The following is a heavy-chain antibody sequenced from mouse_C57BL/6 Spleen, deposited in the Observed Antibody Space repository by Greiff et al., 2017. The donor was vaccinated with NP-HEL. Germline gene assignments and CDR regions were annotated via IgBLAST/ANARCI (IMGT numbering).Heavy chain of an antibody. D-gene: IGHD1-1*02. CDR2: IHPNSGST. Sequence: VQLQQPGAELVKPGASVKLSCKASGYTFTSYWMHWVKQRPGQGLEWIGMIHPNSGSTNYNEKFKSKATLTVDKSSSTAYMQLSSLTSEDSAVYYCARRWDYYAMDYWGQGTSVTVSS. J-gene: IGHJ4*01. V-gene: IGHV1-64*01. CDR1: GYTFTSYW. CDR3: ARRWDYYAMDY.